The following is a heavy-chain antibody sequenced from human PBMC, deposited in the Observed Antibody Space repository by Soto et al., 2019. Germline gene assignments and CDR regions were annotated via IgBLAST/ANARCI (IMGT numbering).Heavy chain of an antibody. CDR3: AKDPHSGYDYYYYGMDV. V-gene: IGHV3-23*01. CDR2: ISGSGGST. CDR1: GFTFSSYA. D-gene: IGHD5-12*01. Sequence: GGSLRLSCAASGFTFSSYAMSWVRQAPGNGLEWVSAISGSGGSTYYADSVKGRFTISRDNSKNTLYLQMNSLRAEDTAVYYCAKDPHSGYDYYYYGMDVWGQGTTVTVSS. J-gene: IGHJ6*02.